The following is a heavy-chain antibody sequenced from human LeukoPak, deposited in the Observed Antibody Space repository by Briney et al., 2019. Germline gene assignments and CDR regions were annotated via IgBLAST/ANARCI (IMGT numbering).Heavy chain of an antibody. CDR1: GFTFSSHA. V-gene: IGHV3-66*02. CDR3: ARAEGYGGELDS. J-gene: IGHJ4*02. Sequence: GSLRLSCAASGFTFSSHAMSWVRQAPGKGLEWVSVIYSGGNTYYADSVEGRFTISRENSKNRLYLQMNSLRAEDTAVYYCARAEGYGGELDSWGQGTLVTVSS. CDR2: IYSGGNT. D-gene: IGHD4-23*01.